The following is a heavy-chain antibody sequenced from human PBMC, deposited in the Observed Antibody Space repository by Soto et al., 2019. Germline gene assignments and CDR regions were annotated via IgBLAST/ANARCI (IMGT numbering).Heavy chain of an antibody. D-gene: IGHD1-20*01. CDR2: ISYDGSNK. J-gene: IGHJ5*02. Sequence: QVQLVESGGGVVQPGRSLRLSCAASGFTFSSYAMHWVRQAPGKGLEWVAVISYDGSNKYYADYVKGRFTTSRDNSKNTLYLQMNSLRAEDTAVYYCARDVAITGTPGGWFDPWGQGTLVTVSS. CDR3: ARDVAITGTPGGWFDP. CDR1: GFTFSSYA. V-gene: IGHV3-30-3*01.